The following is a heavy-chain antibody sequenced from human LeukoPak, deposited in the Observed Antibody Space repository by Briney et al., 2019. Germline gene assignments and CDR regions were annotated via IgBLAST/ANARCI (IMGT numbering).Heavy chain of an antibody. D-gene: IGHD1-26*01. CDR3: ARIGASVGAIDY. Sequence: GGSLRLSCAASGFTFSSYAMHWVRQAPGKGLVWVSRINSDGITTSYADSVKGRFTISRDNTKNTLYLQMNSLRAKDTAVYYCARIGASVGAIDYWGQGTLVTVSS. CDR2: INSDGITT. CDR1: GFTFSSYA. V-gene: IGHV3-74*01. J-gene: IGHJ4*02.